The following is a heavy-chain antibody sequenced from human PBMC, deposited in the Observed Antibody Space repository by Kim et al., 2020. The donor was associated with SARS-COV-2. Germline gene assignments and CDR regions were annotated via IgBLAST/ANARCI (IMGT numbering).Heavy chain of an antibody. CDR3: ARDKEDVSGIYYFDY. CDR2: IYYSGST. CDR1: GGSISSYY. J-gene: IGHJ4*02. Sequence: SETLSLTCTVSGGSISSYYWSWIRQPPGKGLEWIGYIYYSGSTNYNPSLKSRVTISVDTSKNQFSLKLSSVTAADTAVYYCARDKEDVSGIYYFDYWGQGTLVTVSS. V-gene: IGHV4-59*13.